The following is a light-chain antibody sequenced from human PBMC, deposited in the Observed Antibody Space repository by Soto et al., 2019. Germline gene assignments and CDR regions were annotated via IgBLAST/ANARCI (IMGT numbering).Light chain of an antibody. CDR1: QSVSSSY. Sequence: EIVMTQSRGTLSLSPGERATLSCRASQSVSSSYLVWHQQKPGQAPRLLIYDASTRATGIPARFSGSGSGTEFTLTISSLQSEDFAVYYCQQFNNWPRTFGQGTKV. J-gene: IGKJ1*01. CDR3: QQFNNWPRT. CDR2: DAS. V-gene: IGKV3-15*01.